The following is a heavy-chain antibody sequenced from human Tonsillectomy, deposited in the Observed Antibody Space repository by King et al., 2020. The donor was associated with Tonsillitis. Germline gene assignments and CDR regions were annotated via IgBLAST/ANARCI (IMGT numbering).Heavy chain of an antibody. J-gene: IGHJ3*02. D-gene: IGHD2-2*01. CDR1: GYTFTGYY. CDR2: INPNSGGT. CDR3: ARNSYCSSTSCYFAFDI. Sequence: QLVQSGAEVKKPGASVKVSCKASGYTFTGYYMHWVRQAPGQGLEWMGWINPNSGGTNYAQKFQGRVTMTRDTSISTAYMELSRLRSDDTAVYYCARNSYCSSTSCYFAFDIWGQGTMVTVSS. V-gene: IGHV1-2*02.